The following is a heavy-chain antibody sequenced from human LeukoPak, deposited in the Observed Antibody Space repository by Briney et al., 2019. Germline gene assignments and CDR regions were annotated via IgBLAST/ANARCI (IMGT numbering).Heavy chain of an antibody. CDR3: AREDGMDV. V-gene: IGHV1-46*01. CDR1: GYTFTSYY. CDR2: INPSGGST. J-gene: IGHJ6*02. Sequence: ASVKVSCKASGYTFTSYYMHWVRQAPGQGLEWMGIINPSGGSTSYAQKLQGRVTMTTDTSTSTAYMELRSLRSDDTAVYYCAREDGMDVWGQGTTVTVSS.